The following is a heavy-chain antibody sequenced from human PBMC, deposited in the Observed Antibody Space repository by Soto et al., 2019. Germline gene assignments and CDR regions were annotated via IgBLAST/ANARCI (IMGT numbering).Heavy chain of an antibody. V-gene: IGHV4-38-2*02. D-gene: IGHD3-22*01. J-gene: IGHJ4*01. CDR3: ARDPHYYENIDYVDY. CDR2: VFHSGAT. Sequence: SETLSLTCAVSGYSIDSGGYFWGWIRQPPGKGLEWIGSVFHSGATYSNPSLKSRITISVDTSKNQFSLDLRSVTAADTAVYYCARDPHYYENIDYVDYWGHGTLVTVSS. CDR1: GYSIDSGGYF.